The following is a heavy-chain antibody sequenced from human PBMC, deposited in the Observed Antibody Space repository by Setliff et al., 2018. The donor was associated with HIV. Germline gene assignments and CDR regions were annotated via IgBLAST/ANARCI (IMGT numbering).Heavy chain of an antibody. V-gene: IGHV1-18*01. CDR2: ISTYNGNT. J-gene: IGHJ4*02. Sequence: ASVKVSCKASGYTFTSYGISWVRQAPGQGLEWMGWISTYNGNTRYAQKVQGRVTMTTDTSTSTAYMELRSLRSDDTAVYYCARGRYSSGLTDYWGQGTLVTVSS. CDR1: GYTFTSYG. CDR3: ARGRYSSGLTDY. D-gene: IGHD6-19*01.